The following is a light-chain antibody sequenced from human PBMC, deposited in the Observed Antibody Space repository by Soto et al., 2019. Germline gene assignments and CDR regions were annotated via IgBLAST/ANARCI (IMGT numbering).Light chain of an antibody. Sequence: EIVLTQSPGTLSLSPGERATLSCRASQSLSSSYLAWYQQKPGQAPRLLIYDASSRDTCIPDGFSGSGSGTDFTLTISRLEPEDFAVYYCQQYGSSPLTFGGGTKVEIK. V-gene: IGKV3-20*01. J-gene: IGKJ4*01. CDR2: DAS. CDR3: QQYGSSPLT. CDR1: QSLSSSY.